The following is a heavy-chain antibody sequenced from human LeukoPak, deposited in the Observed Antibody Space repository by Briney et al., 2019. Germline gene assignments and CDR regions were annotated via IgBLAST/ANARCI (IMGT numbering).Heavy chain of an antibody. Sequence: GSLRLSCAASGFTFSSYGMSWVRQAPGKGLEWVSAISGSGGSTYYADSVKGRFTISRDNSKNTLYLQMNSLRAEDTAVYYCAVQRTLWQQVLDHWGQGVLVTVSS. D-gene: IGHD6-13*01. V-gene: IGHV3-23*01. CDR2: ISGSGGST. J-gene: IGHJ4*02. CDR1: GFTFSSYG. CDR3: AVQRTLWQQVLDH.